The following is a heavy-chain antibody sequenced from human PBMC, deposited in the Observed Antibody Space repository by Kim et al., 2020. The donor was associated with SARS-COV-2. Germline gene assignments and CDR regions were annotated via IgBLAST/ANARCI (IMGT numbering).Heavy chain of an antibody. CDR2: ISGGGVST. Sequence: GGSLRLSCAASGFTFSSYAMSWVRQAPGKGLEWVSAISGGGVSTYYADSVKGRFTISRDNSKNTLYLQMNSLRAEDTAVYYCEKDWGFTYGSGSFFDCWGQGTLVTVSS. V-gene: IGHV3-23*01. D-gene: IGHD3-10*01. J-gene: IGHJ4*02. CDR1: GFTFSSYA. CDR3: EKDWGFTYGSGSFFDC.